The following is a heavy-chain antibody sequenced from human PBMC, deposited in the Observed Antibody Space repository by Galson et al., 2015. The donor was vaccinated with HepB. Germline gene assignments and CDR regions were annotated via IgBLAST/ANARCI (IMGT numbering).Heavy chain of an antibody. Sequence: SLRLSCAASGFTFSSYAMHWVRQAPGKGLEWVAVISYDGSNKYYADSVKGRFTISRDNSKNTLYLQMNSLRAEDTAVYYCARDYPGYSSGWYSWYFDLWGRGTLVTVSS. J-gene: IGHJ2*01. CDR2: ISYDGSNK. CDR1: GFTFSSYA. CDR3: ARDYPGYSSGWYSWYFDL. D-gene: IGHD6-19*01. V-gene: IGHV3-30*04.